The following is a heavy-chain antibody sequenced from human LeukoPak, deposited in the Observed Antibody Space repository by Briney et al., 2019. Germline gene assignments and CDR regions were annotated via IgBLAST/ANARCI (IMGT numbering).Heavy chain of an antibody. D-gene: IGHD3-10*01. CDR2: IYHLGMT. CDR3: ARLMSGDSSGGYGMDV. J-gene: IGHJ6*02. V-gene: IGHV4-4*02. CDR1: GGSISISHW. Sequence: PSETLSLTCAVSGGSISISHWWSWVRQPPGKGLEWIGEIYHLGMTNYNPSLKNRVTISVDKSKNQFSLRMTSVTAADTAVYYCARLMSGDSSGGYGMDVWGQGTTVTVSS.